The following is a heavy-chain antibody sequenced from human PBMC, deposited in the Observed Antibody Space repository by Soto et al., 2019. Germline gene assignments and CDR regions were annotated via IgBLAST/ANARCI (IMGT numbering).Heavy chain of an antibody. CDR1: GGSISSGGYY. CDR3: ASQDVPDQYFDY. J-gene: IGHJ4*02. Sequence: QVQLQESGPGLVKPSQTLSLTCTVSGGSISSGGYYWSWIRQHPGKGLEWIGYIYDSGSTYYNPSLKSRVTIPVDTSKNQFSLKLSSVTAADTAVYYCASQDVPDQYFDYWGQGTLVTVSS. CDR2: IYDSGST. V-gene: IGHV4-31*03.